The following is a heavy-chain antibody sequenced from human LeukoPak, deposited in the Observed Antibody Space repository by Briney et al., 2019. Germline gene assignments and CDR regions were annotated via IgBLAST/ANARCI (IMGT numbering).Heavy chain of an antibody. Sequence: ASVKVSCKVSGYTLTELSMHWVRQAPRKGLEWMGGFDPEDGETIYAQKFQGRVTMTKDTSTDTAYMELSSLRSEDTAVYYCATVSSNLDYWGQGTLVTVSS. CDR2: FDPEDGET. D-gene: IGHD4-11*01. V-gene: IGHV1-24*01. J-gene: IGHJ4*02. CDR3: ATVSSNLDY. CDR1: GYTLTELS.